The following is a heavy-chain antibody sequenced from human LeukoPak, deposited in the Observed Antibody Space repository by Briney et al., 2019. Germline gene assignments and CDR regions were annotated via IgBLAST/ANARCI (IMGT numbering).Heavy chain of an antibody. CDR1: GYSISSGYY. Sequence: SETLSLTCTVSGYSISSGYYWGWIRPPPGKGLEWIGYIYYSGSTNYNPSLKSRVTISVDTSKNQFSLKLSSVTAADTAVYYCARGEGLYYFDYWGQGTLVTVSS. CDR2: IYYSGST. J-gene: IGHJ4*02. V-gene: IGHV4-61*05. D-gene: IGHD2-15*01. CDR3: ARGEGLYYFDY.